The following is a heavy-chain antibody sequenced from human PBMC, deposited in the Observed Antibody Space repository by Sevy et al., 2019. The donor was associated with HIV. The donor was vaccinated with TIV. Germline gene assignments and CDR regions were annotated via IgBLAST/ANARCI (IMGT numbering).Heavy chain of an antibody. V-gene: IGHV1-69*06. D-gene: IGHD3-22*01. CDR1: GGTFSSYA. CDR2: IIPIFGTA. Sequence: ASVKVSCKASGGTFSSYAISWVRQAPGQELEWMGGIIPIFGTANYAQKFQGRVTITADKSTSTAYMELSSLRSEDTAVYYCARSVGRAYYYDSSGYFSFDYWGQGTLVTVSS. J-gene: IGHJ4*02. CDR3: ARSVGRAYYYDSSGYFSFDY.